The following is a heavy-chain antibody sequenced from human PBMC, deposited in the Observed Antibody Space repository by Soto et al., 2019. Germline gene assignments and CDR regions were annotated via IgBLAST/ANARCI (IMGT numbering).Heavy chain of an antibody. D-gene: IGHD4-17*01. CDR1: GFTSSSYG. V-gene: IGHV3-30*18. CDR3: AKSTVTNDAFDI. J-gene: IGHJ3*02. Sequence: QVELVESGGGVVQPGRSLRLSCVASGFTSSSYGMHWVRQAPGKGLEWVAVISYDGNNKYYGDSVKGRFTISRDNSKNTLYLQMNSLRAEDTAVYYCAKSTVTNDAFDIWGQGTMLTVSS. CDR2: ISYDGNNK.